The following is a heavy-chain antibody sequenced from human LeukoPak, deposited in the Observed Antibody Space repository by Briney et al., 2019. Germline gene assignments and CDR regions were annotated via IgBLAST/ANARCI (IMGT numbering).Heavy chain of an antibody. CDR3: ACLTTADAFDI. CDR2: IYDSGST. J-gene: IGHJ3*02. Sequence: SETLSLTCTFSGGSISSYYWSWIRQPPGKGLEWSGYIYDSGSTNYNPSLKSRVTISVDTSKNQFSLKPSSVTAADTAVYYCACLTTADAFDIWGQGTMVTVSS. D-gene: IGHD3-22*01. V-gene: IGHV4-59*01. CDR1: GGSISSYY.